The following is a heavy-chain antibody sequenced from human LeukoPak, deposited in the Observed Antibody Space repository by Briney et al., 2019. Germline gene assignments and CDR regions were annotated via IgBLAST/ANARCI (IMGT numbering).Heavy chain of an antibody. CDR3: ARDCSSTSCWQFDY. CDR2: IWYDGSNK. V-gene: IGHV3-33*01. J-gene: IGHJ4*02. D-gene: IGHD2-2*01. Sequence: GGSLRLSCAASGFTLSSYGMHWVRQAPGKGLEWVAVIWYDGSNKYYADSVKGRFTISRDNSKNTLYLQMNSLRAEDTAVYYCARDCSSTSCWQFDYWGQGTLVTVSS. CDR1: GFTLSSYG.